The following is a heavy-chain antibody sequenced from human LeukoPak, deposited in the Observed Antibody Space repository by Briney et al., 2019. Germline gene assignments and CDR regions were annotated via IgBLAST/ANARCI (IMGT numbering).Heavy chain of an antibody. J-gene: IGHJ4*02. D-gene: IGHD3-10*01. CDR2: INFSGIT. V-gene: IGHV4-59*08. CDR3: ARYYCGSGSYQFDY. Sequence: SETLSLTCTVSGGSISSNYWSWIRQPPGKGLEWIGYINFSGITDQNPSLKSRVTISVDTSKNQFSLKLSSVTAADTAIYYCARYYCGSGSYQFDYWGQGTLVTVSS. CDR1: GGSISSNY.